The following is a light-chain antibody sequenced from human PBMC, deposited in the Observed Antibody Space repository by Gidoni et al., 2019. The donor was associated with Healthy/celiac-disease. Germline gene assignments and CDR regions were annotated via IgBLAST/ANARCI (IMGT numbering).Light chain of an antibody. CDR1: SSDVGGYNY. Sequence: GQPTTSSCTGTSSDVGGYNYVSWYQQHPGKAPKLMIYEVSNRPSGVPDRFSGSKSGNTASLTISGLQAEDEADYYCSSYTSSSTLFGGGTKLTVL. V-gene: IGLV2-14*01. CDR2: EVS. CDR3: SSYTSSSTL. J-gene: IGLJ2*01.